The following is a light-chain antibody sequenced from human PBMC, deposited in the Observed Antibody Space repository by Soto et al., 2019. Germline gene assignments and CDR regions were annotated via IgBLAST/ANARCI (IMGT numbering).Light chain of an antibody. CDR1: ESLVYSDGNTY. Sequence: DVVMTQSPLSLPVTLGQPASISCRSSESLVYSDGNTYLNWFQQRPGQSPRRLFYKVSNRDSGVPDRFSGSGSGTDFTLKISRVEAEDVGLYCCMQGTHWPETFGQGTKVDIK. J-gene: IGKJ1*01. CDR2: KVS. CDR3: MQGTHWPET. V-gene: IGKV2-30*01.